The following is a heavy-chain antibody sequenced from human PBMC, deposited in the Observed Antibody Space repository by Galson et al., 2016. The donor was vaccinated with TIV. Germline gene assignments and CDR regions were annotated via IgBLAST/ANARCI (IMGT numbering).Heavy chain of an antibody. CDR3: ARDLSPETTTPFDY. CDR2: INPNSGDT. D-gene: IGHD4-17*01. J-gene: IGHJ4*02. V-gene: IGHV1-2*02. Sequence: SCKASGYTFSDYYMHWVRQAPGQGLEWMGWINPNSGDTNYAQKFQGRVTMTRDTSISTAYMELSRLRSDDTAMYYCARDLSPETTTPFDYWGQGTLVTVSS. CDR1: GYTFSDYY.